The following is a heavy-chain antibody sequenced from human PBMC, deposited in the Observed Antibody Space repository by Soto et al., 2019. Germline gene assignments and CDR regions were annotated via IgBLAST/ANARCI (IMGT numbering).Heavy chain of an antibody. Sequence: GGSLRLSCAASGFTFRNYAMHWVRQAPGKGLEWVAVIRYDGSNKYHADTVKARFTISRDNSKNTLYLEMNSLRAEATAVEYCARDVCSSGCSRASWSIFESWGQGTLVTVS. CDR2: IRYDGSNK. CDR3: ARDVCSSGCSRASWSIFES. D-gene: IGHD2-2*01. J-gene: IGHJ5*01. V-gene: IGHV3-33*01. CDR1: GFTFRNYA.